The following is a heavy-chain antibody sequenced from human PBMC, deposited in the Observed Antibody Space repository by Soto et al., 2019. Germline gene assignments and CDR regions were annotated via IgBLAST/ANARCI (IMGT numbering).Heavy chain of an antibody. Sequence: QVQLVQSGAEVKKPGSSVKVSCEASGGTFTSYIFTWVRQAPGQGLEWMGRSIPIQGTADYALKFQDRVTMTADKSTKTAYMELRSLRPDDTAVYYCAKSLVFVDHAYRDVWGKGTTVTVSS. CDR2: SIPIQGTA. D-gene: IGHD2-21*01. CDR3: AKSLVFVDHAYRDV. J-gene: IGHJ6*03. CDR1: GGTFTSYI. V-gene: IGHV1-69*08.